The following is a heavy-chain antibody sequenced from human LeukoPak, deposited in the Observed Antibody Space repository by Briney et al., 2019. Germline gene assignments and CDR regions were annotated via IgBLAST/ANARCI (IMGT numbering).Heavy chain of an antibody. CDR3: AKSQLIAAAQIRIYYFDY. CDR2: ISGSGGST. D-gene: IGHD6-13*01. Sequence: GGSLRLSCAASGFTFSSYVMSWVRQAPGKGLEWVSAISGSGGSTYYADSVKGRSTISRDNSKKTLYLQMNSLRAEDTAVYYCAKSQLIAAAQIRIYYFDYWGQGTLVTVSS. J-gene: IGHJ4*02. CDR1: GFTFSSYV. V-gene: IGHV3-23*01.